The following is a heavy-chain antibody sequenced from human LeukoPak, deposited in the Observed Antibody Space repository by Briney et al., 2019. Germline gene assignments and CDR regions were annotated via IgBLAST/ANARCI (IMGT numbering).Heavy chain of an antibody. D-gene: IGHD3-16*01. CDR1: GFTFDDYA. Sequence: PGGSLRLSCAASGFTFDDYAMHWVRQAPGKGLEWVSGISWSSGSIGYADSVKGRFTISRDNAKNSLYLQMNSLRAEDMALYYCAKDGYGGGFDYWGQGTLVTVSS. CDR3: AKDGYGGGFDY. CDR2: ISWSSGSI. J-gene: IGHJ4*02. V-gene: IGHV3-9*03.